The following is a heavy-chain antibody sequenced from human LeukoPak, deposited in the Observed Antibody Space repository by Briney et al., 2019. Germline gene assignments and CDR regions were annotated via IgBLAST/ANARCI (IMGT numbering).Heavy chain of an antibody. Sequence: ASVKVSCKASGYTFTGYYMHWVRQAPGQGLEWMGWISAYNGNTNYAQILQGRLTMTTDTSTSTAYMELRSLRSDDTAVYYCARVELDYGDFQDFDYWGQGTLVTVSS. D-gene: IGHD4-17*01. CDR1: GYTFTGYY. CDR2: ISAYNGNT. CDR3: ARVELDYGDFQDFDY. J-gene: IGHJ4*02. V-gene: IGHV1-18*04.